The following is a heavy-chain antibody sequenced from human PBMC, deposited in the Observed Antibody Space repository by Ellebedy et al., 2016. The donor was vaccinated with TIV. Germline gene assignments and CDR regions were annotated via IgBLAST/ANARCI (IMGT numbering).Heavy chain of an antibody. CDR2: IWYDGSNK. J-gene: IGHJ4*02. D-gene: IGHD2-2*03. CDR3: ARDLMIWIFDY. CDR1: GFTVSSNY. V-gene: IGHV3-33*08. Sequence: GESLKISCAASGFTVSSNYMSWVRQAPGKGLEWVAVIWYDGSNKYYADSVKGRFTISRDNAKNSLYLQMNSLRAEDTAVYYCARDLMIWIFDYWGQGTLVTVSS.